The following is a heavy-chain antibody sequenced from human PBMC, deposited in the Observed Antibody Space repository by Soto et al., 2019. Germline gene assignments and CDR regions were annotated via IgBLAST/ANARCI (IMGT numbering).Heavy chain of an antibody. CDR3: ARAYRIAVAGSFDY. V-gene: IGHV1-46*01. J-gene: IGHJ4*02. D-gene: IGHD6-19*01. CDR1: GYTFTSYY. Sequence: QVQLVQSGAEVKKPGASVKVSCKSSGYTFTSYYMHWVRQAPGQGLEWMGIINPSDGTTTYAQKFQGRVTMTRDTSTTSFYMGLSSLRSEDTAVYYCARAYRIAVAGSFDYWGQGRLVTVSS. CDR2: INPSDGTT.